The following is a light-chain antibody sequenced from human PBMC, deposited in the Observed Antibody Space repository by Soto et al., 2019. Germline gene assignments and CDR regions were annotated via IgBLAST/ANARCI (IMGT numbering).Light chain of an antibody. CDR1: QSISSW. V-gene: IGKV1-5*03. CDR3: QQYNTYPIT. Sequence: DIQMTQSPSTLSASVGDRVTITCRASQSISSWLAWYQQKPGKAPNHLIYKASSLESGVPSRFSGSGSGTEFTLTINSLQPDDFATSYCQQYNTYPITFGQGTRLDI. J-gene: IGKJ5*01. CDR2: KAS.